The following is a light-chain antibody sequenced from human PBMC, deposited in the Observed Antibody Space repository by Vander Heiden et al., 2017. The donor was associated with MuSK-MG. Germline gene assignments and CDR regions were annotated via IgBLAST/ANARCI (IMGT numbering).Light chain of an antibody. CDR1: QSVSSY. Sequence: EIVLTQSPATLSLSPGERATLSCRASQSVSSYLAWYQQKPGQAPRLLIYDASNRATGIPARFSGSGHGTDFTLTISSREPEDFAVYYCQQRSNWPPWTFGQGTKVEIK. CDR3: QQRSNWPPWT. J-gene: IGKJ1*01. V-gene: IGKV3-11*01. CDR2: DAS.